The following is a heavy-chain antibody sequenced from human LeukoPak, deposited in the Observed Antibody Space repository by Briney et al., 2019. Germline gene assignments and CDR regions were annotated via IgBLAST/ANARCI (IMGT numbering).Heavy chain of an antibody. CDR3: ARDASYYDSSGYYYYYYYMDV. CDR1: GFTFSDYY. CDR2: ISSSGSTI. Sequence: AGSLRLSCAASGFTFSDYYMSWIRQAPGRGLEWVSYISSSGSTIYYADSVKGRFTISRDNAKNSLYLQMNSLRAEDTAVYYCARDASYYDSSGYYYYYYYMDVWGKGTTVTVSS. J-gene: IGHJ6*03. D-gene: IGHD3-22*01. V-gene: IGHV3-11*04.